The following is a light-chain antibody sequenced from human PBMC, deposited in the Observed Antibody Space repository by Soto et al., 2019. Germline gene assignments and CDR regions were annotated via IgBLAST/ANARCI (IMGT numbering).Light chain of an antibody. J-gene: IGLJ2*01. Sequence: QSVLTQPPSISGTPGQRVTISCSGSSSNIGSNYVYWYQQLPGTAPKLLIYTNNQRPSGVPDRFSGSRSGTSASLAISGLRSGDEADYYCATWDDSLSGPVFGGGTKLPS. CDR3: ATWDDSLSGPV. CDR2: TNN. CDR1: SSNIGSNY. V-gene: IGLV1-47*01.